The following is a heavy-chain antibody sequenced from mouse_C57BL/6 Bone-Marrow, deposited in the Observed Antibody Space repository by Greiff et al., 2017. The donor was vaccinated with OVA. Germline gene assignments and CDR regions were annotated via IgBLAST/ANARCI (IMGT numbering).Heavy chain of an antibody. CDR3: ARSIYYGSSYLYWYFDV. D-gene: IGHD1-1*01. J-gene: IGHJ1*03. Sequence: QVQLKESGPELVKPGASVKISCKASGYAFSSSWMNWVKQRPGKGLEWIGRIYPGDGDTNYNGKFKGKATLTADKSSSTAYMQLSSLTSEDSAVYFCARSIYYGSSYLYWYFDVWGTGTTVTVSS. CDR1: GYAFSSSW. CDR2: IYPGDGDT. V-gene: IGHV1-82*01.